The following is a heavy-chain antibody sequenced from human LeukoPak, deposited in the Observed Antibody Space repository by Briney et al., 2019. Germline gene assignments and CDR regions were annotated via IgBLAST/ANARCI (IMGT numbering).Heavy chain of an antibody. D-gene: IGHD3-22*01. Sequence: GASVTVSCTASGYTFTSYAMHWVRQAPGQRLEWMGWINAGNGNTKYSQKFQGRVTITRDTSASTAYMELSSLRSEDTAVYYCARGPTISYYYDSSGYSLDYWGQGTLVTVSS. CDR3: ARGPTISYYYDSSGYSLDY. CDR2: INAGNGNT. V-gene: IGHV1-3*01. J-gene: IGHJ4*02. CDR1: GYTFTSYA.